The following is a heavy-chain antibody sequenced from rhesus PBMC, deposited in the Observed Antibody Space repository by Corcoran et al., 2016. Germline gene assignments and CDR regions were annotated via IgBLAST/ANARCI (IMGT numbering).Heavy chain of an antibody. CDR2: INGNSGST. V-gene: IGHV4-80*01. Sequence: QVQLQESGPGLVKPSETLSLTCAVSGGSFSSYCWCGIRQPHGQGLEWIGEINGNSGSTNYNPSLKSRVTISKDASKNQFSLKLSSVTAADTAVYYCARYKAVGVVNLFDYWGQGVLVTVSS. CDR3: ARYKAVGVVNLFDY. CDR1: GGSFSSYC. J-gene: IGHJ4*01. D-gene: IGHD2-21*01.